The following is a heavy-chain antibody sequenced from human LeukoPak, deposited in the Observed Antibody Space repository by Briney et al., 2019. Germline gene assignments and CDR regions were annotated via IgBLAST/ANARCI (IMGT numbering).Heavy chain of an antibody. CDR2: ISGSDAGT. V-gene: IGHV3-23*01. CDR1: GFTFNKYA. D-gene: IGHD3-10*01. Sequence: PGGSLRLSCAASGFTFNKYAMSCVRQAPGKGLEWFSAISGSDAGTYYADSVKGRFTISRDNSKNTLYLQMNSLRAEDTAVYYCAKDGYPSGQYYMDVWGKGTTVTISS. J-gene: IGHJ6*03. CDR3: AKDGYPSGQYYMDV.